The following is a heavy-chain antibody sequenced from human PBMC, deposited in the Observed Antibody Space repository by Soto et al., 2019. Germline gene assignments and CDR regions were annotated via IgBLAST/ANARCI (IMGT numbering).Heavy chain of an antibody. D-gene: IGHD4-4*01. J-gene: IGHJ4*02. CDR3: ARGMTTVTTYDY. CDR1: GGSISSGGYS. CDR2: IYHSGST. Sequence: QLQLQESGSGLVKPSQTLSLTCAVSGGSISSGGYSWSWIRQPPGKGLEWIGYIYHSGSTYYNPSLQRRVTLPVDRSKNQFSLNLSSVAAADTAVYYCARGMTTVTTYDYWGQGTLVTVSS. V-gene: IGHV4-30-2*01.